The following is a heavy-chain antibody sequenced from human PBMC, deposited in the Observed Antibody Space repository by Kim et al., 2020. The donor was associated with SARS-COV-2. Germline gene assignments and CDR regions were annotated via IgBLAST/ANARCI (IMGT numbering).Heavy chain of an antibody. CDR2: ISYDGSNK. CDR1: GFTFSSYG. J-gene: IGHJ6*02. V-gene: IGHV3-33*05. D-gene: IGHD3-22*01. Sequence: GGSLRLSCAASGFTFSSYGMHWVRQAPGKGLEWVAVISYDGSNKYYADSVKGRFTISRDNSKNTLYLQMNSLRAEDTAVYYCARDKVVVVIQDYYYYYGMDVWGQGTTVTVSS. CDR3: ARDKVVVVIQDYYYYYGMDV.